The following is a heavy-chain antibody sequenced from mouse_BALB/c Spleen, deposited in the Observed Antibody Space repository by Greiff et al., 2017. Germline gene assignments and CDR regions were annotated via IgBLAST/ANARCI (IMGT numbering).Heavy chain of an antibody. Sequence: DVHLVESGGGLVKPGGSLKLSCAASGFTFSSYTMSWVRQTPEKRLEWVATISSGGSYTYYPDSVKGRFTISRDNAKNTLYLQMSSLKSEDTAMYYCTRANFDYWGQGTTLTVSS. CDR1: GFTFSSYT. CDR2: ISSGGSYT. CDR3: TRANFDY. J-gene: IGHJ2*01. V-gene: IGHV5-6-4*01.